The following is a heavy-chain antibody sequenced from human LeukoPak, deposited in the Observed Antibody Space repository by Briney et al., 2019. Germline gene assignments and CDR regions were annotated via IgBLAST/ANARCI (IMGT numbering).Heavy chain of an antibody. V-gene: IGHV3-53*01. CDR2: IYSGGST. CDR3: AKPYPPGSVGGAFDI. D-gene: IGHD2-15*01. Sequence: PGGSLRLSCAASGFTVSSNYMSWVRQAPGKGLEWVSVIYSGGSTYYADSVKGRFTISRDTSTNTLYLQMNSLRAEDTAVYYCAKPYPPGSVGGAFDIWGQGTMVTVSS. CDR1: GFTVSSNY. J-gene: IGHJ3*02.